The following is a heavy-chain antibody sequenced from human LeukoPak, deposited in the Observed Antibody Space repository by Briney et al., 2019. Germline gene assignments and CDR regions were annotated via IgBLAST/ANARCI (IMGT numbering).Heavy chain of an antibody. CDR3: AKDVVLGGYYYYGMDV. CDR2: ISYDGSNK. Sequence: GRSLRLPCAASGFTFSSYGMHWVRQAPGKGLEWVAVISYDGSNKYYADSVKGRFTISRDNSKNTLYLQMNSLRAEDTAVYYCAKDVVLGGYYYYGMDVWGQGTTVTVSS. D-gene: IGHD3-10*01. CDR1: GFTFSSYG. J-gene: IGHJ6*02. V-gene: IGHV3-30*18.